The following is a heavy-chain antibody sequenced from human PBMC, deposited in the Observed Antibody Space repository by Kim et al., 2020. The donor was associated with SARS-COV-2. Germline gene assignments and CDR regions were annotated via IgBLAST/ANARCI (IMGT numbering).Heavy chain of an antibody. D-gene: IGHD4-17*01. Sequence: GGSLRLSCAASGFTFSDYYMSWIRQAPGKGLEWVSYISSSGSTIYYADSVKGRFTISRDNAKNSLYLQMNSLRAEDTAVYYCARRDYGDFHWYFDLWGRGTLVTVSS. V-gene: IGHV3-11*04. CDR3: ARRDYGDFHWYFDL. CDR2: ISSSGSTI. CDR1: GFTFSDYY. J-gene: IGHJ2*01.